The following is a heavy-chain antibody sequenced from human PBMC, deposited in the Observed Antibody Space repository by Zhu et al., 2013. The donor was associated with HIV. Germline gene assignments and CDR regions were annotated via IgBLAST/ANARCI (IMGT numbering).Heavy chain of an antibody. CDR1: GGSVSSSSYY. D-gene: IGHD1-26*01. V-gene: IGHV4-39*07. Sequence: QVQLQESGPGLVKPSETLSLTCTVSGGSVSSSSYYWGWIRQPPGKGLEWIGTIYCSGSTYYNPSLKSRVTISVDTSKNQFSLKLSSVTAADTAVYYCARGQGYYRFARLYYNYMDVVGTKGHGHRLL. CDR2: IYCSGST. CDR3: ARGQGYYRFARLYYNYMDV. J-gene: IGHJ6*03.